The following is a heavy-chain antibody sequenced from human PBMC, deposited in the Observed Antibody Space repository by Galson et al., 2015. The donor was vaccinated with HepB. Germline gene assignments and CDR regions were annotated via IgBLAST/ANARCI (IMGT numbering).Heavy chain of an antibody. CDR3: AKDQRYYYDNSGYFHPSLGNWFDP. Sequence: SLRLSCAGSGFTFASYVISWVRQAPGKGLEWVAGVSGSESGTYYADAVKGRFTISRDNSENTVSLQLNNLRAEDTAMYYCAKDQRYYYDNSGYFHPSLGNWFDPWGQGTLVTVSS. CDR2: VSGSESGT. J-gene: IGHJ5*02. D-gene: IGHD3-22*01. V-gene: IGHV3-23*01. CDR1: GFTFASYV.